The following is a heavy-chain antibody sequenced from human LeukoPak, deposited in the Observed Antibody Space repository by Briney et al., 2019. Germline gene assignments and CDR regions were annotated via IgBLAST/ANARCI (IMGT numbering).Heavy chain of an antibody. D-gene: IGHD2-15*01. J-gene: IGHJ5*02. CDR1: GYTFTAYY. CDR3: ARGYCSGGTCYLVENWLDP. Sequence: ASVKVSCKASGYTFTAYYIYWVRQAPGQGLEWMGRINPNSGGTDYAQNFQSRVTMTRDTSISTAYMELSRLRSDDTAVYYCARGYCSGGTCYLVENWLDPWGQGTLVTVSS. V-gene: IGHV1-2*06. CDR2: INPNSGGT.